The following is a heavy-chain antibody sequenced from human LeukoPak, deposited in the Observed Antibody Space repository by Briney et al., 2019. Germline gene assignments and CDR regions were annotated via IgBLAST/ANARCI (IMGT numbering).Heavy chain of an antibody. Sequence: GGSLRLSCTASGFTISNDWMSWVRRAPGKGLEWVGRIRRKTDGGTADYVAAVKGRFTILRDDTENRLYLQMNSLRTEDTAVYYCTTEGDGYNKGYSWGQGTLVTVSS. V-gene: IGHV3-15*01. CDR1: GFTISNDW. D-gene: IGHD5-24*01. J-gene: IGHJ4*02. CDR3: TTEGDGYNKGYS. CDR2: IRRKTDGGTA.